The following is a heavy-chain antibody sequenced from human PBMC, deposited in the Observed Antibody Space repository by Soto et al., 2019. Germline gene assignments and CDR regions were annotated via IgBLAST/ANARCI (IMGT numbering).Heavy chain of an antibody. CDR2: IYYTGST. D-gene: IGHD3-9*01. V-gene: IGHV4-61*01. CDR1: GGSVSSESHY. Sequence: SETLSLTCTVSGGSVSSESHYWSWIRQTPGKGLEWIGYIYYTGSTNYNPSLKGRVTMSVDTSRDQVSLRLRSVTRADTAVYYCARDPSGYYNRGWFDPWGQGTLVTVSS. CDR3: ARDPSGYYNRGWFDP. J-gene: IGHJ5*02.